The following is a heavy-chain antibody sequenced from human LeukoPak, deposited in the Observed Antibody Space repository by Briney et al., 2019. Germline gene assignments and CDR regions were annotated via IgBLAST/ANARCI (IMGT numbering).Heavy chain of an antibody. CDR3: ARGRGVNSNFDY. Sequence: GGSLRLSCAASGFTFSDYYMSWIRQAPGKGLEWVSYISSSGSTIYYADSVKGRFTISRDNAENSLNLQMSSLRAEDTAVYYCARGRGVNSNFDYWGQGTLVTVSS. V-gene: IGHV3-11*04. CDR1: GFTFSDYY. J-gene: IGHJ4*02. D-gene: IGHD4-23*01. CDR2: ISSSGSTI.